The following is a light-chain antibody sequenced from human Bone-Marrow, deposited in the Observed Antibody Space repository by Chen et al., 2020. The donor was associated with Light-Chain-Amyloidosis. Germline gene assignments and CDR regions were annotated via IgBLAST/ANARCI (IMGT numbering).Light chain of an antibody. V-gene: IGLV3-25*03. Sequence: SYELPPPPSLSVSPGQTARITCSGDDLPTKYAYWYQQKPGQAPVLVIHRDTERPSGIPERFSGSSSGTTATLTISGVQAEDEADYHCQSADSSGTYEVIFGGGTKLTVL. CDR1: DLPTKY. CDR3: QSADSSGTYEVI. J-gene: IGLJ2*01. CDR2: RDT.